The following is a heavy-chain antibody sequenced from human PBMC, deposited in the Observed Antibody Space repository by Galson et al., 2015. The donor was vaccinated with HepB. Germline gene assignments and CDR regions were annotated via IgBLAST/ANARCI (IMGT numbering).Heavy chain of an antibody. CDR1: GFILSDAW. Sequence: SLRLSCAASGFILSDAWMTWVRQTPGKGLEWLGRIKSKDHGGTTGYAAPVKGRFTVSRDDSENTVYLQMNGLTTEDTAVYYCTTPFPYTSGYYTWGQGALVTVSS. D-gene: IGHD3-22*01. CDR2: IKSKDHGGTT. CDR3: TTPFPYTSGYYT. J-gene: IGHJ4*02. V-gene: IGHV3-15*01.